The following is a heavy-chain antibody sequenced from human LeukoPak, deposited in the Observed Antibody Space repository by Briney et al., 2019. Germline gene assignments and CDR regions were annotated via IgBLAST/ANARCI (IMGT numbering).Heavy chain of an antibody. CDR3: ARGLRRYSKAFPFDY. CDR2: INHSGNT. J-gene: IGHJ4*02. Sequence: SGTLSLTCAVYGGSFSDYYWSWIRQPPGKGLEWIGEINHSGNTIYNPSLKSRVTISVDTSKNQFSLRLSSVTAADTTVYYCARGLRRYSKAFPFDYWGQGTLVTVSS. D-gene: IGHD5-18*01. V-gene: IGHV4-34*01. CDR1: GGSFSDYY.